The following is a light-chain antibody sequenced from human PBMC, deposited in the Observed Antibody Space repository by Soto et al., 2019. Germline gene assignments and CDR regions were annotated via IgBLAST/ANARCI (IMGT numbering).Light chain of an antibody. CDR3: QQRSNWRIT. CDR2: DAS. CDR1: QSISRW. J-gene: IGKJ5*01. Sequence: DIQMTQSPSTLPSFVGDRVTITCRASQSISRWLAWYQQKPGKAPKVLIWDASSLQRGVPSRFSGSGSGTDFTLTISSLEPEDFAVYYCQQRSNWRITFGQGIRLEIK. V-gene: IGKV1-5*01.